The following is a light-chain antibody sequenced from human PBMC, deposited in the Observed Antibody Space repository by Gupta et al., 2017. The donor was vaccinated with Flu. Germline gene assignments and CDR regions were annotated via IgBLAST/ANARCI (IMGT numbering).Light chain of an antibody. CDR3: QQYQSQWT. J-gene: IGKJ1*01. CDR1: QSISNL. CDR2: QAS. Sequence: DIHMTPSPSTLSAAVGERVTITCRASQSISNLLAWYRQRPGEAPKLLIYQASTLETGVPSRCSGSGSGTEFTLTIRSLQPDDVATYYCQQYQSQWTFGQGTKVEIK. V-gene: IGKV1-5*03.